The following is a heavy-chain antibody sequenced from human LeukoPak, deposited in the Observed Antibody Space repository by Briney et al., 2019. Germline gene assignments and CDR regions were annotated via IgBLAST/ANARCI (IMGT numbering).Heavy chain of an antibody. CDR3: AAVFLGYYDGSGYYQFDY. D-gene: IGHD3-22*01. J-gene: IGHJ4*02. CDR1: GGTFCSYA. V-gene: IGHV1-69*13. Sequence: GASVKVSCKASGGTFCSYAVSWVRQAPGQGLEWMGGIIPIFGTANYAQKFQGRVTITADESTSTAYMELSSLRSEDTAVYYCAAVFLGYYDGSGYYQFDYWGQGTLVTVSS. CDR2: IIPIFGTA.